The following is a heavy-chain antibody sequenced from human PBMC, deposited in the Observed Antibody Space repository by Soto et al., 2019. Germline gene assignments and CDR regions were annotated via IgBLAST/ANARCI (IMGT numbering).Heavy chain of an antibody. D-gene: IGHD5-18*01. J-gene: IGHJ4*02. CDR2: IYWDDDK. CDR1: GFSLTTNGVG. Sequence: QITLKESGPTRVRPTQTLALTCTFSGFSLTTNGVGVGWIRKTPGKALEWLAVIYWDDDKRYSPSLKSRLTITKDTSKNQVVLTMADMDPVDTATYFCAHRGYMYGNWDHGYFDYWGQGTLVTVSS. V-gene: IGHV2-5*02. CDR3: AHRGYMYGNWDHGYFDY.